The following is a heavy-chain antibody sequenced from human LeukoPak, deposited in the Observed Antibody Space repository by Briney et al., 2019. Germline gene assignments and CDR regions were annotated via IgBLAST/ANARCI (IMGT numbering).Heavy chain of an antibody. D-gene: IGHD3-3*01. CDR1: GFTFSSYG. V-gene: IGHV3-30*03. J-gene: IGHJ6*02. CDR2: ISYDGSNK. Sequence: GRSLRLSCAASGFTFSSYGMHWVRQAPGKGLEWVAVISYDGSNKYYADSVKGRFTISRDNAKNSLYLQMNSLRAEDTAVYYCARDTGRDDFWSGYYPGYYYGMDVWGQGTTVTVSS. CDR3: ARDTGRDDFWSGYYPGYYYGMDV.